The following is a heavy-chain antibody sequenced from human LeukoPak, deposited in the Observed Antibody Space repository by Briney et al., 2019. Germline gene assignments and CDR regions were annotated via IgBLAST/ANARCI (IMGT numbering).Heavy chain of an antibody. CDR1: GGSISSYY. Sequence: SETLSLTCTVSGGSISSYYWSWIRQSPGKGLEWIGYIYYSGSTNYNPSLKSRVTISVDTSKNQFSLRLSSVTASDAAMYYCARAPPYSSGWDAPYFDCGGQGALVTVSS. V-gene: IGHV4-59*01. CDR2: IYYSGST. CDR3: ARAPPYSSGWDAPYFDC. J-gene: IGHJ4*02. D-gene: IGHD6-19*01.